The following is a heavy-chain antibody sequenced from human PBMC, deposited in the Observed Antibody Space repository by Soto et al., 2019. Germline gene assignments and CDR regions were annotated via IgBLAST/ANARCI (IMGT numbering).Heavy chain of an antibody. CDR2: TYYRTKWFN. Sequence: SQTLSLTCPISGDSVSTNSAAWNWIRQSPSRGLEWLGRTYYRTKWFNDYAESVKSRININPDTSKNQFSLLLNSVTPEDTAVYYCAKPRSEPADYLYGLDVWGQGTTLTVFS. CDR1: GDSVSTNSAA. D-gene: IGHD2-21*01. CDR3: AKPRSEPADYLYGLDV. J-gene: IGHJ6*02. V-gene: IGHV6-1*01.